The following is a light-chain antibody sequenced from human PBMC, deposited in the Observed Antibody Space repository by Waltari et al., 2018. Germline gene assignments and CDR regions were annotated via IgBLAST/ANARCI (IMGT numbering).Light chain of an antibody. Sequence: SYVLTQPPSFSVAPVGTAPRTCGGDNIGTARVPWYQQTPGQAPALVVYDNTARPSGVPERFSGSKSENTATLTISRVEAGDQADYYCQVWDYNSNHVLFGGGTKVTVL. V-gene: IGLV3-21*02. CDR3: QVWDYNSNHVL. J-gene: IGLJ2*01. CDR2: DNT. CDR1: NIGTAR.